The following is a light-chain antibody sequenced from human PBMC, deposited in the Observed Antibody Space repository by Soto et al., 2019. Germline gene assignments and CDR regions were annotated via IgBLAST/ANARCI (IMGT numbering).Light chain of an antibody. CDR3: QQDGSSFIS. CDR2: GTS. Sequence: EIVLTQSPGTLSLSPGERATLSFRTSQSVGSSRYLAWYQQKPGQAPRLLIYGTSNMATGIPDTFSGSGSGTDCTLTISRLEPEDFAVDYWQQDGSSFISFGQGTRLEIK. CDR1: QSVGSSRY. V-gene: IGKV3-20*01. J-gene: IGKJ5*01.